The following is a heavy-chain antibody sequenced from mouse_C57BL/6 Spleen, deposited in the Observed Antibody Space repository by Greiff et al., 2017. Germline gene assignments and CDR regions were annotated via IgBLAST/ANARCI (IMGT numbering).Heavy chain of an antibody. V-gene: IGHV1-22*01. CDR2: INPNNGGT. CDR1: RYTFTDYN. Sequence: EVKLQESGPELVKPGASVKMSCTASRYTFTDYNMHWVKQSHGKSLEWIGYINPNNGGTSYNQKFKGKGTLTVNKSSSTAYMELRSRTSEDDAVYYCARNVTTVGPWFAYWGQGTLVTVSA. CDR3: ARNVTTVGPWFAY. J-gene: IGHJ3*01. D-gene: IGHD1-1*01.